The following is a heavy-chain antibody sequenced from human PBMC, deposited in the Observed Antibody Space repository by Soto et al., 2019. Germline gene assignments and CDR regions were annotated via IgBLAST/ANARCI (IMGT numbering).Heavy chain of an antibody. V-gene: IGHV3-9*01. D-gene: IGHD2-15*01. CDR2: ISWNGNII. J-gene: IGHJ4*02. CDR1: GFTFDEYA. CDR3: AKGGPDAFCGGGRCYFDS. Sequence: EVQLVESGGGLVQPGRSLRVSCAASGFTFDEYAMHWVRRVPGKGLEWVSSISWNGNIIGYAGSVKGRFTISRDNAKNSLYLHMNSLRPEDTALYFCAKGGPDAFCGGGRCYFDSWGQGTLVTVSS.